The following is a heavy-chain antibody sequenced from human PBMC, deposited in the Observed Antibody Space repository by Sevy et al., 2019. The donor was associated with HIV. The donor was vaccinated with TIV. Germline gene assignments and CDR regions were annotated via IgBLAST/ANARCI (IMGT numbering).Heavy chain of an antibody. D-gene: IGHD3-10*01. Sequence: GGSLRLSCAASGFSLSSDWMTWVRQAPGKGLEWVANGKEDGGGEYNVDFVRGRFSISGDNAKNSFYLHMSSFRVDDTAVSYCTTDKSWGGFDSWGQGILVTVSS. J-gene: IGHJ4*02. CDR3: TTDKSWGGFDS. V-gene: IGHV3-7*03. CDR2: GKEDGGGE. CDR1: GFSLSSDW.